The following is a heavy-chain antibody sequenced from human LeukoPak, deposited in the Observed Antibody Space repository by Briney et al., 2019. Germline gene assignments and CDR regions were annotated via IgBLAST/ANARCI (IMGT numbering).Heavy chain of an antibody. D-gene: IGHD3-10*01. CDR1: GVTFDDYA. Sequence: PGRSLRLSCAASGVTFDDYAMHWVRQAPGKGLEWVSGISWNSGSIRYADSVKGRFTISRDNAKNSLYLQMNSLRAEDTALYDCAKDDYGSGSYSDYWGQGTLVTVSS. CDR2: ISWNSGSI. CDR3: AKDDYGSGSYSDY. V-gene: IGHV3-9*01. J-gene: IGHJ4*02.